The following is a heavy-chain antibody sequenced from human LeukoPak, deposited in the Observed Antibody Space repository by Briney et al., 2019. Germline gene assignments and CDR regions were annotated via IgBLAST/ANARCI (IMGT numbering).Heavy chain of an antibody. D-gene: IGHD6-19*01. V-gene: IGHV4-59*01. CDR3: ARSSLMSQWRTGRDYYYYHSMDV. J-gene: IGHJ6*02. CDR2: IYYSGNT. Sequence: SETLSLTCTVSGGSISSYYWNWIRQPPGKGLEWIGYIYYSGNTNYNPSLKSRVTISVDTSENQFSLKLSSVTAADTAVYYCARSSLMSQWRTGRDYYYYHSMDVWGQGTTVTVSS. CDR1: GGSISSYY.